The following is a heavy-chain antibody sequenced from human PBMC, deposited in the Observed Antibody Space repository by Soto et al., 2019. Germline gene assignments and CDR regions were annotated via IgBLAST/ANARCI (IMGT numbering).Heavy chain of an antibody. D-gene: IGHD2-21*02. CDR3: AGGIYAGGDCCHFDH. Sequence: QVQVVQSGPEVRNPGTSVKVSCKTSGFTFSNSAVQWVRQARGQRLEWIGWIGVGRGNTNYLQDLQGRITITRDTSPGTADRELSSLRSEDTAVYYCAGGIYAGGDCCHFDHWGQGTLVTVSS. V-gene: IGHV1-58*01. CDR2: IGVGRGNT. J-gene: IGHJ4*02. CDR1: GFTFSNSA.